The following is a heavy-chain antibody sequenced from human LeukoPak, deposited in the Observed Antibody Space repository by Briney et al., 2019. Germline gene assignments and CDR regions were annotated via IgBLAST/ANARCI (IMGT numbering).Heavy chain of an antibody. Sequence: ASVKISCKVSGYTFTDYYMHWVQQAPGKGLEWMGLVDPEDGETIYAEKFQGRVTITADTSTDTAYMELSSLRSDDTAVYYCTSHVGQQLVYFQHWGQGTLVTVSS. CDR2: VDPEDGET. D-gene: IGHD6-13*01. CDR1: GYTFTDYY. V-gene: IGHV1-69-2*01. CDR3: TSHVGQQLVYFQH. J-gene: IGHJ1*01.